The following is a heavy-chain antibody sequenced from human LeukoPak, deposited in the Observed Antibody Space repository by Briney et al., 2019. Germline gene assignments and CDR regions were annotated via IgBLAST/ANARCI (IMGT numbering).Heavy chain of an antibody. CDR1: GYTFTAYH. CDR3: ASEAAGDPDWYFDL. J-gene: IGHJ2*01. Sequence: ASVKVSCKGSGYTFTAYHIQWVRQAPGQGLEWMGWINPDSGGTNFAQKFQGRVTMTRDTSISTAYMELSRLRSDDTAVYYCASEAAGDPDWYFDLWGRGTLVTVSS. D-gene: IGHD7-27*01. CDR2: INPDSGGT. V-gene: IGHV1-2*02.